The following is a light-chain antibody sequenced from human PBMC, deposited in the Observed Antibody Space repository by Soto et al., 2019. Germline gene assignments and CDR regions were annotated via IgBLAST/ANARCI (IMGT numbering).Light chain of an antibody. J-gene: IGLJ3*02. CDR2: STN. CDR3: VLYMGSGISV. CDR1: SGSVSTSYY. V-gene: IGLV8-61*01. Sequence: QTVVTQEPSFSVSPGGTVTLTCGLSSGSVSTSYYPSWYQQTPGQAPRTLIYSTNTRSSGVPDHFPGSIHGNKAALTITGAKDDDEYDYYCVLYMGSGISVFGGGTEHTVL.